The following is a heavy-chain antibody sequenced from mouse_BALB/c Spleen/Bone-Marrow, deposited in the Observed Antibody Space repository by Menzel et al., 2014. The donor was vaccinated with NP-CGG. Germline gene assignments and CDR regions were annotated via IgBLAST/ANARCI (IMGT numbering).Heavy chain of an antibody. D-gene: IGHD1-1*01. J-gene: IGHJ3*01. V-gene: IGHV1S26*01. CDR1: GYTLTDYH. Sequence: QVRLQQSGAELARPGASVKISCKAFGYTLTDYHIHWVKQRPGQGLDWIGYINPYNDYINYNQKFKGKATLVVDSSSSIDYRELSSLNSEVCAVFSCARHDSSYGRFAYWGQGTLVTVSA. CDR2: INPYNDYI. CDR3: ARHDSSYGRFAY.